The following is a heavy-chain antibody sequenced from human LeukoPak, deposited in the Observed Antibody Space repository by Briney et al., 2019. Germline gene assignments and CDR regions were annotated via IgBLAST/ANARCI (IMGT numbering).Heavy chain of an antibody. D-gene: IGHD3-10*01. J-gene: IGHJ6*02. CDR3: ASLPITMVRGVLPKYYYYGMDV. CDR2: MNHSGST. CDR1: GGSFSGYY. Sequence: PSETLSLTCAVYGGSFSGYYWSWIRQPPGKGLEWIGEMNHSGSTYYNPSLKSRVTISVDPSKNQFSLKLSSVTAADTAVYYCASLPITMVRGVLPKYYYYGMDVWGQGTTVTVS. V-gene: IGHV4-34*01.